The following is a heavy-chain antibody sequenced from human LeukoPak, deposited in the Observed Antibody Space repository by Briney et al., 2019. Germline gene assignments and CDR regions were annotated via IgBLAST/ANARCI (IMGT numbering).Heavy chain of an antibody. CDR3: ARGTMMVGP. CDR1: GDSINSYY. Sequence: PSETLSLTCTVSGDSINSYYWTWIRQPPGKGLEWIGYISYSGSTNYNPSLKSRVTISVDTSKNQFSLKLSSVTAADTAVYYCARGTMMVGPWGQGTLVTVSS. D-gene: IGHD3-22*01. J-gene: IGHJ5*02. CDR2: ISYSGST. V-gene: IGHV4-59*01.